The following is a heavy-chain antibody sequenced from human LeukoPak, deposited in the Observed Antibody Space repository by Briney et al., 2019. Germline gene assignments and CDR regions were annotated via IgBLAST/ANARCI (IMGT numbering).Heavy chain of an antibody. D-gene: IGHD7-27*01. V-gene: IGHV3-30*02. CDR1: GFPFSSYA. Sequence: GGSLRLSCAASGFPFSSYAMHWVRQAPGKGLEWVGFIRHDGSNKYHRDSVKGRFTISRDNSKNTLYLQMNSLRTEDTAVYYCTRVRLLGALDDALHIWGQGTLVTVSS. J-gene: IGHJ3*02. CDR2: IRHDGSNK. CDR3: TRVRLLGALDDALHI.